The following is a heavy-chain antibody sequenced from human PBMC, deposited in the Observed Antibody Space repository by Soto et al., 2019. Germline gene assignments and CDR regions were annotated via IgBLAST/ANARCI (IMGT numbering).Heavy chain of an antibody. CDR1: GYTFTGYY. J-gene: IGHJ6*02. V-gene: IGHV1-2*02. CDR3: ARSVYDFWSGQVVYYYYGMDV. D-gene: IGHD3-3*01. CDR2: INPNSGGT. Sequence: GASVKVSCKASGYTFTGYYMHWVRQAPGQGLEWMGWINPNSGGTNYAQKFQGRVTMTRDTSISTAYMELSRLRSDDTAVYYCARSVYDFWSGQVVYYYYGMDVWGQGTTVTVSS.